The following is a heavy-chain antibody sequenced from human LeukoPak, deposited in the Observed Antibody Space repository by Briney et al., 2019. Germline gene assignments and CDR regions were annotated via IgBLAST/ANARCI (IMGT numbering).Heavy chain of an antibody. J-gene: IGHJ4*02. V-gene: IGHV3-48*04. CDR2: ITTSSSRI. Sequence: GGSLRLSCAASGFTFNTYGMNWVRQVPGKGLEWVSYITTSSSRILYADSVKGRFTISRDDAKNSLYLQMNSLRAEDTAVYYCAGDLGYCSGGRCLPLDYWGQGTLVNVSS. CDR1: GFTFNTYG. CDR3: AGDLGYCSGGRCLPLDY. D-gene: IGHD2-15*01.